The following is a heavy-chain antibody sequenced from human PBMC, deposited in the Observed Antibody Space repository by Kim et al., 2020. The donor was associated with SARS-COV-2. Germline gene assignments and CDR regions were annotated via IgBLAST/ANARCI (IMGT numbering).Heavy chain of an antibody. J-gene: IGHJ4*02. CDR2: IYYSGST. Sequence: SETLSLTCTVSGGSMSDYYWSWIRQPPGKGLEWIGYIYYSGSTNYNPSLKSRVTISVDTSKNQFSLKLSSVTAADTAVYYCARNYDLLDYWGRGTLVTVSS. D-gene: IGHD3-22*01. CDR1: GGSMSDYY. V-gene: IGHV4-59*01. CDR3: ARNYDLLDY.